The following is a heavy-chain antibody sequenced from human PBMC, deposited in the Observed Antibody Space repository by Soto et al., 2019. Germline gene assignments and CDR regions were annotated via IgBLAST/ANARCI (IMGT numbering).Heavy chain of an antibody. CDR1: GYTFTSYG. CDR2: ISAYNGNT. V-gene: IGHV1-18*01. Sequence: QVQLVQSGAEVKKPGASVKVSCKASGYTFTSYGISWVRQAPGQGLEWMGWISAYNGNTNYAQKLQGRVTMTTDTSPSTAYMELRSLRSDDTAVYYCARAFGGVTMIVVVTEDYYGMDVWGQGTTVTVSS. CDR3: ARAFGGVTMIVVVTEDYYGMDV. D-gene: IGHD3-22*01. J-gene: IGHJ6*02.